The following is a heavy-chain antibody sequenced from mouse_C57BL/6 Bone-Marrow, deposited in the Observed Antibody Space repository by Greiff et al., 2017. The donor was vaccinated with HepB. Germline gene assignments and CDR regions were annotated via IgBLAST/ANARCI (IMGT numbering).Heavy chain of an antibody. CDR2: ISYDGSN. J-gene: IGHJ2*01. Sequence: DVKLVESGPGLVKPSQSLSLTCSVTGYSITSGYYWNWIRQFPGNKLEWMGYISYDGSNNYNPSLKNRISITRDTFKNQFCLKLNSVTTEDTATYYCAREEGLTGTDFDYWGQGTTLTVSS. CDR1: GYSITSGYY. CDR3: AREEGLTGTDFDY. V-gene: IGHV3-6*01. D-gene: IGHD4-1*01.